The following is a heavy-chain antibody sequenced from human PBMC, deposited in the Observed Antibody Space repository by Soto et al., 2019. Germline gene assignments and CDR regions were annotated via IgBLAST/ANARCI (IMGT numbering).Heavy chain of an antibody. CDR2: IYYSGST. Sequence: QVQLQESGPGLVKPSQTLSLTCTVSGGSISSGDYYWSWIRQPPGKGLEWIGYIYYSGSTYYNPSLKSRVTISVDTSKNQFPLRLSPVTAADTAVYYCARAGSGTTVTTRAIDYWGQGTLVTVSS. CDR1: GGSISSGDYY. CDR3: ARAGSGTTVTTRAIDY. V-gene: IGHV4-30-4*01. D-gene: IGHD4-17*01. J-gene: IGHJ4*02.